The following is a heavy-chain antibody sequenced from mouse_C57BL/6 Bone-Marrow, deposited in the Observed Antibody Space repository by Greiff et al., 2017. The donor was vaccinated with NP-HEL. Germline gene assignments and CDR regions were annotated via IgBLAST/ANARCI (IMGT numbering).Heavy chain of an antibody. V-gene: IGHV5-9-1*02. J-gene: IGHJ4*01. D-gene: IGHD1-2*01. CDR2: ISSGGDYI. CDR1: GFTFSSYA. Sequence: EVKLVESGEGLVKPGGSLKLSCAASGFTFSSYAMSWVRQTPEKRLEWVAYISSGGDYIYYADTVKGRFTISRDNARNTLYLQMSSLQSEDTAMYYCTNYYGSYAMDYWGQGTSVTVSS. CDR3: TNYYGSYAMDY.